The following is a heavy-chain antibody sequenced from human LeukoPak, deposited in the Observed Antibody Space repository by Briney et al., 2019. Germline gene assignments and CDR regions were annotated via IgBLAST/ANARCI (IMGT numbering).Heavy chain of an antibody. CDR1: GGTFSSYA. V-gene: IGHV1-69*05. J-gene: IGHJ3*02. CDR2: IIPIFGTA. CDR3: ARAVRRVTDAFDI. Sequence: SVKVSCKASGGTFSSYAISWVRRAPGQGLEWMGGIIPIFGTANYAQKFQGRVTITTDESTSTAYMELSSLRSEDTAVYYCARAVRRVTDAFDIWGQGTMVTVSS. D-gene: IGHD3-10*01.